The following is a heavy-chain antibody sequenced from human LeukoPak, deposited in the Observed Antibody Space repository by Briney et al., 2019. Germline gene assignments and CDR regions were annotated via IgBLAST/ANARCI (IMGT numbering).Heavy chain of an antibody. D-gene: IGHD2-15*01. CDR2: IIPIFGTA. J-gene: IGHJ4*02. CDR3: ARGWDCSGGSCYFDY. Sequence: SSVKVSCKASGGTFSSYASSWVRQAPGQGLEWMGGIIPIFGTANYAQKFQGRVTITADESTSTAYMELSSMRSEDTAVYYCARGWDCSGGSCYFDYWGQGTLVTVSS. V-gene: IGHV1-69*01. CDR1: GGTFSSYA.